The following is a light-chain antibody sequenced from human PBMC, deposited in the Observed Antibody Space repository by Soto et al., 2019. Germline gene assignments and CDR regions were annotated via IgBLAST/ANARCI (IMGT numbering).Light chain of an antibody. V-gene: IGLV2-14*01. CDR1: SSDSGGYNY. J-gene: IGLJ2*01. CDR3: SSSKTISTVVV. CDR2: GVS. Sequence: QSALTQPASVSGSPGQSISISCTGTSSDSGGYNYVSWYQQYPGKAPKLMIFGVSDRPSGVSNRFSGSKSGTTASLTISGLHAEDEAYYYCSSSKTISTVVVFGGGTKLTVL.